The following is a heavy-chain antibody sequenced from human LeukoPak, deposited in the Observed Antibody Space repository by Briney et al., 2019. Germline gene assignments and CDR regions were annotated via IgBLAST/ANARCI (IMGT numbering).Heavy chain of an antibody. J-gene: IGHJ4*02. CDR1: GFTFSSFE. Sequence: PGGSLRLSCAASGFTFSSFEMNWVRQAPGKGLEWVSYISRSGDTIHYADSVKGRFTISRDNAKNSLSLQMNGLRAEDTAVYFCAREGSSYAPSQPFYFDFWGQGTLVAVSS. D-gene: IGHD3-10*01. CDR2: ISRSGDTI. CDR3: AREGSSYAPSQPFYFDF. V-gene: IGHV3-48*03.